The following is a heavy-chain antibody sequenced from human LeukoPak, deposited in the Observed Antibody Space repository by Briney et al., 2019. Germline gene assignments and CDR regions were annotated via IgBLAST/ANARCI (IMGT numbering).Heavy chain of an antibody. J-gene: IGHJ4*02. CDR3: TNSWFXEFY. CDR1: GFTFNTYG. V-gene: IGHV3-23*01. CDR2: ISGDSGTT. D-gene: IGHD3-10*01. Sequence: PGGSLRLSCAASGFTFNTYGMSWVRQAPGKGLEWVSIISGDSGTTYYADSVKGRFTISRDNSKNTLYLQMNSLRDEDTAIYYCTNSWFXEFYWGQGXLVTVSS.